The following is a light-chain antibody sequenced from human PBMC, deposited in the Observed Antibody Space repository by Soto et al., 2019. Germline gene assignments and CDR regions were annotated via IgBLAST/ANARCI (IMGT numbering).Light chain of an antibody. CDR2: GAS. CDR3: QQYNNGYD. J-gene: IGKJ2*01. Sequence: EMVMTQSPDSLSVSPGERATLSCRASQSIKSKLAWYQQKPGQAPRLLIYGASTRATDVPARFSGTGFGTDFTLTISSLQSEDFGIYYCQQYNNGYDFGQGIKVDIK. V-gene: IGKV3-15*01. CDR1: QSIKSK.